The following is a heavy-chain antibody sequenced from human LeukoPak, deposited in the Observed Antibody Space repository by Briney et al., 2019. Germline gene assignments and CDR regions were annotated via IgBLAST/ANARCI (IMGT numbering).Heavy chain of an antibody. Sequence: PSETLSLTSTVSGGSISSYYWSWIRQPAGKGLEWIGRIYTSGSTNYNPSLKSRVTMSVDTSKNQFSLKLSSVTAADTAVYYCARDGGYSYGYAEYYFDYSGQGTLVTVSS. V-gene: IGHV4-4*07. CDR1: GGSISSYY. CDR2: IYTSGST. J-gene: IGHJ4*02. D-gene: IGHD5-18*01. CDR3: ARDGGYSYGYAEYYFDY.